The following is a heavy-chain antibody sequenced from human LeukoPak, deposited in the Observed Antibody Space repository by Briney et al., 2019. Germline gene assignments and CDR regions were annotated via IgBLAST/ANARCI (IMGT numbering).Heavy chain of an antibody. CDR3: AKLALYYYDSSGYLNYFDY. V-gene: IGHV3-23*01. D-gene: IGHD3-22*01. CDR1: GFTFSSYA. J-gene: IGHJ4*02. CDR2: ISGSGGST. Sequence: GGSLRLSCAASGFTFSSYAMSWVRQAPGKGLEWVSAISGSGGSTYNADSVKGRFTISRDNSKNTLYLQMNSLRAEDTAVYYCAKLALYYYDSSGYLNYFDYWGQGTLVTVSS.